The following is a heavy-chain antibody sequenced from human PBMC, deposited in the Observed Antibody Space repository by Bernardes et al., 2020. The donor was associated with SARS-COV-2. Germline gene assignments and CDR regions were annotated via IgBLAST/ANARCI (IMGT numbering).Heavy chain of an antibody. CDR2: SRGKGDSYTT. D-gene: IGHD3-3*01. CDR1: GFTFSDHY. V-gene: IGHV3-72*01. J-gene: IGHJ4*02. CDR3: AKDDDRPLFGAPGFDS. Sequence: GSLRLSCAASGFTFSDHYMDWVRQAPGKGLEWVGRSRGKGDSYTTEYAASVKGRFTISRDDSKNTLFLQMDSLRAEDTAVYYCAKDDDRPLFGAPGFDSWGQGTLVTVSS.